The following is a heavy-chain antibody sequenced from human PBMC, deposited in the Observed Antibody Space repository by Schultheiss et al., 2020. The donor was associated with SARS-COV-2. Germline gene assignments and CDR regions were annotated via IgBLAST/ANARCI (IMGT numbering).Heavy chain of an antibody. CDR3: ARVGATSYSDY. J-gene: IGHJ4*02. CDR2: IYSGGST. V-gene: IGHV3-66*01. CDR1: GFTFSDYY. D-gene: IGHD1-26*01. Sequence: GGSLRLSCAASGFTFSDYYMSWIRQAPGKGLEWVSVIYSGGSTYYADSVKGRFTISRDNSKNTLYLQMSSLRAEDTAVYYCARVGATSYSDYWGQGTLVTVAS.